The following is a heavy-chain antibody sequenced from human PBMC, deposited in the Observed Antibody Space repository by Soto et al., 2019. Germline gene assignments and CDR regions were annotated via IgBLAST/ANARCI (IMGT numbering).Heavy chain of an antibody. CDR2: IWYDGSNK. Sequence: GSLRLSCAASGFTFSSYGMHWVRQAPGKGLEWVAAIWYDGSNKYYADSVKGRFTISRDNSKNTLYLQMNSLRAEDTAVYYCAREASSWYLHYYYGMDVWGQGTTVTVSS. V-gene: IGHV3-33*01. CDR1: GFTFSSYG. D-gene: IGHD6-13*01. CDR3: AREASSWYLHYYYGMDV. J-gene: IGHJ6*02.